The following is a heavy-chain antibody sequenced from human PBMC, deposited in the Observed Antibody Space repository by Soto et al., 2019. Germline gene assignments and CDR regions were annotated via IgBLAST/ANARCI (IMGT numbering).Heavy chain of an antibody. CDR1: GASISGGDYY. D-gene: IGHD3-22*01. CDR2: IYYTGNT. Sequence: SETLSLTCTVSGASISGGDYYWTWIRQPPGKGLEWIGSIYYTGNTYSNPSLESRLSISVDPSNNQFALRLTSVTAADTAIYYCARATYDSSTYYLDYWGQGTLVT. CDR3: ARATYDSSTYYLDY. V-gene: IGHV4-30-4*01. J-gene: IGHJ4*02.